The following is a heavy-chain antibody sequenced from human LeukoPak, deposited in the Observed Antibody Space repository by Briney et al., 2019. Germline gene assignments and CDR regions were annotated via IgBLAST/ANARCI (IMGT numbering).Heavy chain of an antibody. CDR2: ITPILGIA. D-gene: IGHD3-22*01. CDR1: GGTFSSYA. J-gene: IGHJ4*02. Sequence: SVKVSCKASGGTFSSYALSWVRQAPGQGLEWIGGITPILGIANYAQDLQGRVTITADKSTNTANMELSSLRSEDTAVYYCASQDSSGYSLIDYWGQGTLVTVSS. V-gene: IGHV1-69*10. CDR3: ASQDSSGYSLIDY.